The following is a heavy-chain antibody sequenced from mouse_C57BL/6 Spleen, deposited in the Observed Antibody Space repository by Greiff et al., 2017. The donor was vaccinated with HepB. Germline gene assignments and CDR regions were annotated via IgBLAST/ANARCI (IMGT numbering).Heavy chain of an antibody. CDR3: ARGRRESLVDY. CDR2: IYPGAGDT. J-gene: IGHJ2*01. D-gene: IGHD6-2*01. Sequence: QVQLQQSGPELVKPGASVKISCKASGYAFSSSWMNWVKQRPGKGLEWIGRIYPGAGDTNYNGKFKGKATLTADKSSSTAYLQLSSLTSEDSAVYFCARGRRESLVDYWGQGTTRTVSS. CDR1: GYAFSSSW. V-gene: IGHV1-82*01.